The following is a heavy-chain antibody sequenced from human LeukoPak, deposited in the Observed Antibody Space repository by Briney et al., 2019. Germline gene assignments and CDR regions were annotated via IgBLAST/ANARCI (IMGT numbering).Heavy chain of an antibody. Sequence: GASVRVSCKTSGYTFTSYDITWVRQAPGQGLEWMGYISTYNYNTHHSQKFQGRVFMSTDSSSGTAYMDLQSLTSDDTAVYYCARDGRYAAAAGFDAFDIWGQGTMVTVSS. D-gene: IGHD6-13*01. V-gene: IGHV1-18*01. CDR3: ARDGRYAAAAGFDAFDI. J-gene: IGHJ3*02. CDR2: ISTYNYNT. CDR1: GYTFTSYD.